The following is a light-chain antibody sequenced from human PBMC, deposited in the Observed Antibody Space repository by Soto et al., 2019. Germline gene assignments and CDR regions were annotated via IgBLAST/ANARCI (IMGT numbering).Light chain of an antibody. CDR2: EVS. V-gene: IGLV2-14*03. J-gene: IGLJ2*01. CDR3: CSHTTSGSFVL. Sequence: QSVLTQPASVTGSPGQSITISCTGTSSDIGGYNYVSWYQQHPGKAPKLMIYEVSNRPSGVSNRFSGSKSGVTASLTISGLQAEDEADYYCCSHTTSGSFVLFGGGTQLTVL. CDR1: SSDIGGYNY.